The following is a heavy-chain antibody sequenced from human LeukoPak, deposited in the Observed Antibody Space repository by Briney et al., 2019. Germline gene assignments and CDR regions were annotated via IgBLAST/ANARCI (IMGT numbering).Heavy chain of an antibody. CDR1: GGSISSYY. V-gene: IGHV4-4*07. CDR3: ARGSVYCSGGSCYLGEFDY. Sequence: SETQSLTCTVSGGSISSYYWSWIRQPAGKGLEWIGRIYTSGSTNYNSSLKSRVTMSVDTSKNQFSLKLSSVTAADTAVYYCARGSVYCSGGSCYLGEFDYWGQGTLVTVSS. D-gene: IGHD2-15*01. CDR2: IYTSGST. J-gene: IGHJ4*02.